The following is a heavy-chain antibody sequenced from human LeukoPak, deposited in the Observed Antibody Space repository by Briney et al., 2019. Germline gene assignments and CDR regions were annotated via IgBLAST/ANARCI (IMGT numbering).Heavy chain of an antibody. D-gene: IGHD6-13*01. Sequence: GGSLRLSCAASGFSFSSYEMTWVRQAPGKGLEWVSFISSSGSGKNYADSAKGRFTISRDNSKNSLYLQMNSLRTEDTALYYCAKGDSSSWYPRDPWGQGTLVTVSS. CDR3: AKGDSSSWYPRDP. CDR1: GFSFSSYE. J-gene: IGHJ5*02. V-gene: IGHV3-48*03. CDR2: ISSSGSGK.